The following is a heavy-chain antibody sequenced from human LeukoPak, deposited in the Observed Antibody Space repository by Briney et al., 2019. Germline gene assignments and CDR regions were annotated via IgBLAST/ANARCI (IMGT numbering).Heavy chain of an antibody. CDR2: ISTYNGDT. CDR1: GYAFIRYP. Sequence: GASVKVSCKASGYAFIRYPIIWVRQAPGQGLEWMGWISTYNGDTTYAQKFQDRVSMTTDTSTCTASMELRSLRSDDTAVYYCARERDTVLAPYFDYWGQGTLVTVSP. V-gene: IGHV1-18*01. CDR3: ARERDTVLAPYFDY. D-gene: IGHD3-3*01. J-gene: IGHJ4*02.